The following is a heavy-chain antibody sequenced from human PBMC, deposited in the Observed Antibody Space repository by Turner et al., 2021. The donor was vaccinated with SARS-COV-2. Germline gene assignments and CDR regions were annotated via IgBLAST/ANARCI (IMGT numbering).Heavy chain of an antibody. CDR3: ARDWDYDSSGYWEQS. V-gene: IGHV1-69*06. CDR1: GGTFNSYA. D-gene: IGHD3-22*01. Sequence: QVQLLQSGAEVKKPGSSVKVSCKASGGTFNSYAITWVRQAPGQGLEWMEGIIPIFGTANYAQKFQGRVTITADKSTSTAYMELSSLTSEDTAVYYCARDWDYDSSGYWEQSWGQGTLVTVSS. CDR2: IIPIFGTA. J-gene: IGHJ4*02.